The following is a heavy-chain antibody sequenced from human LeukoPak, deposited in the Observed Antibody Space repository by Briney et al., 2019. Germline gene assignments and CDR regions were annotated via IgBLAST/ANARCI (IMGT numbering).Heavy chain of an antibody. CDR2: IIPILGIA. Sequence: GASVKVSCKASGGTFSSYAISWVRQAPGQGLEWMGRIIPILGIANYAQKFQGRVTITADKSTSTAYMELSSLRSEDTAVYYCARLFGELWPNPYYYYGMDVWGQGTTVTVSS. CDR1: GGTFSSYA. D-gene: IGHD3-10*01. V-gene: IGHV1-69*04. CDR3: ARLFGELWPNPYYYYGMDV. J-gene: IGHJ6*02.